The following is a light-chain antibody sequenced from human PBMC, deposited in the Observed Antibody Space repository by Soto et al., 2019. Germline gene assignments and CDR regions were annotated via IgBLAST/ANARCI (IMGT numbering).Light chain of an antibody. CDR2: EGF. Sequence: QSAPTQPASVSGSPGQSITISCTGTSNDIGIDKLVSWYQQHPGRAPKLMIYEGFKRPSGVSDRFSGSKSGNTASLTISGLRAEDEADYYCCSYANTNNWLFGGGTKLTVL. CDR3: CSYANTNNWL. V-gene: IGLV2-23*01. J-gene: IGLJ2*01. CDR1: SNDIGIDKL.